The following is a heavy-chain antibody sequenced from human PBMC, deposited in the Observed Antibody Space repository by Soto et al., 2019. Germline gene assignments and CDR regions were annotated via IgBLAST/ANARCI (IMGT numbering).Heavy chain of an antibody. CDR1: GYTFTGYY. CDR2: INPNSGGT. V-gene: IGHV1-2*04. Sequence: ASVKVSCKGSGYTFTGYYMHWVRQAPGQGLEWMGWINPNSGGTNYAQKFQGWVTMTRDTSISTAYMELSRLRSDDTAVYYCARSGYGDYYYYYGMDVWGQGTTVTVS. J-gene: IGHJ6*02. D-gene: IGHD4-17*01. CDR3: ARSGYGDYYYYYGMDV.